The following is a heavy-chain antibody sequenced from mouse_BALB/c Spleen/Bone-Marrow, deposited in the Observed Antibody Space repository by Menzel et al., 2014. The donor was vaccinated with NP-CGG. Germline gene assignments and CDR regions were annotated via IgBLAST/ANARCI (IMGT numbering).Heavy chain of an antibody. D-gene: IGHD2-4*01. CDR1: GFSLTGYG. J-gene: IGHJ4*01. Sequence: VQLQESGPGLVAPSQSLSITCTVSGFSLTGYGVSWVRQPPGKGLEWLGMIWGDGSTDCNSALKSRLSINKDNSKSQVFLKMNSLQTDDTARYYCARDSFLITRALDYWGQGTSVTVSS. V-gene: IGHV2-6-7*01. CDR2: IWGDGST. CDR3: ARDSFLITRALDY.